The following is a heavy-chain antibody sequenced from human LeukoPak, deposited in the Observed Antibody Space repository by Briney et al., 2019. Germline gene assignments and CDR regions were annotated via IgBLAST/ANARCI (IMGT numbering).Heavy chain of an antibody. Sequence: PSQTLSLTCTVSGGSISSGGYYWSWIRQHPGKGLEWIGYIYYSGSTYYNPSLKSRVTISVNTSKNQFSLKLSSVTAADTAVYYCARDSPLLRFGEPIYYMDVWGKGTTVTVSS. D-gene: IGHD3-10*01. CDR1: GGSISSGGYY. V-gene: IGHV4-31*03. CDR2: IYYSGST. CDR3: ARDSPLLRFGEPIYYMDV. J-gene: IGHJ6*03.